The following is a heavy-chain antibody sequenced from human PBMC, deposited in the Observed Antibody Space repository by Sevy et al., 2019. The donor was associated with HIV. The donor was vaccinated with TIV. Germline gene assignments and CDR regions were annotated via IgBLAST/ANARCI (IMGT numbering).Heavy chain of an antibody. CDR2: IHYSGST. J-gene: IGHJ4*02. CDR3: ARDSGTYPYYFDY. V-gene: IGHV4-61*01. D-gene: IGHD1-26*01. Sequence: SETLSLTWTVPGGSVSSGSYFWSWIRQPPGKGLEWIGYIHYSGSTNYNPSLKSRVTISVDTSKNQFSLNLSSVTAADTAVYYCARDSGTYPYYFDYWGQGTLVTVSS. CDR1: GGSVSSGSYF.